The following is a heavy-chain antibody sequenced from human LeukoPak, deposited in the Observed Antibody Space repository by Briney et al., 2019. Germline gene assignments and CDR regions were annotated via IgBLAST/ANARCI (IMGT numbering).Heavy chain of an antibody. CDR1: EFTFSSYS. D-gene: IGHD2-21*02. CDR3: ARDGGDIAPDYLDY. J-gene: IGHJ4*02. CDR2: IKSSSSSL. Sequence: GWSLRLSCAAPEFTFSSYSMNWVGQTPGKGLEWVSFIKSSSSSLYYADSVKGRFTISRDNAKNSLYLQMNSLRAEDTAVYYCARDGGDIAPDYLDYWGQGTLVTVSS. V-gene: IGHV3-21*01.